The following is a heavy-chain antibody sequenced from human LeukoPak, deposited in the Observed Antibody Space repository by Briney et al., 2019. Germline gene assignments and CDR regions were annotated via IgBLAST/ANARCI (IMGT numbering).Heavy chain of an antibody. V-gene: IGHV3-23*01. J-gene: IGHJ3*02. D-gene: IGHD3-22*01. CDR2: ISVSGNT. Sequence: GGSLRLSCAASGFTLSSYAMSWVRQGPGKGLEWVSAISVSGNTYHADSVKGRFTISRDNAKNSLYLQMNSLRAEDTAVYYCSGYYDSSGYKKDDAFDIWGQGTMVTVSS. CDR1: GFTLSSYA. CDR3: SGYYDSSGYKKDDAFDI.